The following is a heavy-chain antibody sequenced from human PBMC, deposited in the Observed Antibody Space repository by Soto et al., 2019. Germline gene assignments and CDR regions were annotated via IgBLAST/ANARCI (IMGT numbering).Heavy chain of an antibody. CDR2: ISVPDGST. J-gene: IGHJ4*02. D-gene: IGHD2-15*01. Sequence: EVQLLESGGGLVQPGGSLRLSCAASGFTFSNYAMSWVRQAPGKGLDWVSTISVPDGSTYYADSVKGRFTISRDNSKNTLYLQMHSLRAEDTATYYCAKRSLSTYCDGCSCYSPCDYWGQGTLITVSS. V-gene: IGHV3-23*01. CDR3: AKRSLSTYCDGCSCYSPCDY. CDR1: GFTFSNYA.